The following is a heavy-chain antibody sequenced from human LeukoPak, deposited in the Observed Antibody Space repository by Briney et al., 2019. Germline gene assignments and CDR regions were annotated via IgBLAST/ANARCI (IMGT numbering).Heavy chain of an antibody. J-gene: IGHJ4*02. D-gene: IGHD2-2*01. CDR1: GYTFTSYD. Sequence: ASVKVSYKASGYTFTSYDINWVRQATGQGLEWMGWMNPNSGNTGYAQKFQGRVTMTRNTSISTAYMELSSLRSEDTAVYYCARVRKSCSSTSCYLNYWGQGTLVTVSS. CDR3: ARVRKSCSSTSCYLNY. V-gene: IGHV1-8*01. CDR2: MNPNSGNT.